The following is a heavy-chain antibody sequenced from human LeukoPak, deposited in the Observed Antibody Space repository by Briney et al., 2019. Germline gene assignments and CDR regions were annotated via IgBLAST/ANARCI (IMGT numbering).Heavy chain of an antibody. J-gene: IGHJ6*03. CDR3: ARSISYPYYYYYMDV. CDR1: GGSFSGYY. CDR2: INHSGST. D-gene: IGHD1-14*01. V-gene: IGHV4-34*01. Sequence: PSETLSLTCAVYGGSFSGYYWSWIRQPPGKGPEWIGEINHSGSTNYNPSLKSRVTISVDTSKNQFSLKLSSVTAADTAVYYCARSISYPYYYYYMDVWGKGTTVTISS.